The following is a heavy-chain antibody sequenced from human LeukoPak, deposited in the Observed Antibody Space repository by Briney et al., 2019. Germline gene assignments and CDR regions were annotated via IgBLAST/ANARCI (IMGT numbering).Heavy chain of an antibody. CDR2: ISWNSGSI. J-gene: IGHJ5*02. Sequence: PGRSLRLSCAASGFTFDDYAMHWVRQAPGKGLEWVSGISWNSGSIGYADSVKGRFTISRDNAKNPLYLQMNSLRAEDTALYYCAKDSRPLRFSSWFDPWGQGTLVTVSS. CDR1: GFTFDDYA. V-gene: IGHV3-9*01. CDR3: AKDSRPLRFSSWFDP. D-gene: IGHD3-3*01.